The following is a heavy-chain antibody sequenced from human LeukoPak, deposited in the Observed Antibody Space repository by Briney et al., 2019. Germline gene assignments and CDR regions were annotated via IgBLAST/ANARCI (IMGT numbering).Heavy chain of an antibody. D-gene: IGHD3-10*01. Sequence: GGSLRLSCAASGLTFSSYGMSWVRQAPGKGLEWVSAIGGRDGSTYYADSVKGRFTISRDNSKNTLYVQMNSLRAEDTAVYYCAKGHYYGSGSLDYWGQGTLVTVSS. CDR2: IGGRDGST. CDR3: AKGHYYGSGSLDY. J-gene: IGHJ4*02. CDR1: GLTFSSYG. V-gene: IGHV3-23*01.